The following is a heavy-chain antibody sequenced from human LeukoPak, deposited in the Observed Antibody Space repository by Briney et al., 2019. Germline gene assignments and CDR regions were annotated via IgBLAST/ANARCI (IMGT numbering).Heavy chain of an antibody. Sequence: PGGSLRLSCAVSGFTFSGHWMFWVRQAPGKGLEWVSSTNSGGSVTGYTDFVKGRFTVSRDNAKNTLFLQMNSLRAEDTAVYYCARARWYSCDYWGQGTLVTVSS. D-gene: IGHD5-24*01. CDR2: TNSGGSVT. CDR1: GFTFSGHW. CDR3: ARARWYSCDY. J-gene: IGHJ4*02. V-gene: IGHV3-74*01.